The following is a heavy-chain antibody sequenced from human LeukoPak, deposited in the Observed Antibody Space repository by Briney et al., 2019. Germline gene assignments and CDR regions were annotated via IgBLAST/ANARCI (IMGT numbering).Heavy chain of an antibody. CDR3: AKDLHQPVYYYMDV. CDR1: GFTFSSYA. V-gene: IGHV3-23*01. D-gene: IGHD2-2*01. CDR2: ISGSGGTT. Sequence: GGSLGLSCAASGFTFSSYAMSWVRQAPGKGLEWVSTISGSGGTTYYADSVKGRFTISRDNSKNTLYLQMNSLRAEDTAVYYCAKDLHQPVYYYMDVWGKGTTVTVSS. J-gene: IGHJ6*03.